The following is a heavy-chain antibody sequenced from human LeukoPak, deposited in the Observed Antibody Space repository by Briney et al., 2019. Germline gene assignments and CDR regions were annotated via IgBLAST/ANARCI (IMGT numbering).Heavy chain of an antibody. CDR3: ARDQEGFDY. CDR1: GFAFSDSY. CDR2: ISRSGTTI. J-gene: IGHJ4*02. V-gene: IGHV3-11*01. Sequence: GGSLRLSCAASGFAFSDSYMNWIRQAPGRGLEWISYISRSGTTIYYADSVKGRFTISRDNAKNSLYLQMNDLRAEDTAVYYCARDQEGFDYWGQGTQVTVSS.